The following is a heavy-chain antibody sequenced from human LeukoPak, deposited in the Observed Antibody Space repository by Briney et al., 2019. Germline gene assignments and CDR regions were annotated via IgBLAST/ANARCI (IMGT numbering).Heavy chain of an antibody. V-gene: IGHV4-59*12. D-gene: IGHD3-22*01. CDR1: GGSISSYY. Sequence: SETLSLTCTVSGGSISSYYWSWIRQPPGKGLEWIGYIYYSGSTNYNPSLKSRVTISVDTSKNQFSLKLSSVTAADTAVYHCARVGRSDSSGYYYRYWGQGTLVTVSS. CDR2: IYYSGST. CDR3: ARVGRSDSSGYYYRY. J-gene: IGHJ4*02.